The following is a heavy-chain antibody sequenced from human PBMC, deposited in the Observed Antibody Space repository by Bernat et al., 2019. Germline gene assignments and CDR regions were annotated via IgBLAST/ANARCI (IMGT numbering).Heavy chain of an antibody. Sequence: QVQLQQWGAGLLKPSETLSLTCAVYGGSFSGYYWSWIRQPPGKGLEWIGEINHSGSTNYNPSLKSRVTISVDTSKNQFSLKLSSVTAADTAVYYCARGCFFRKYQLLYGSGCLTYNWFDPWGQGTLVTVSS. D-gene: IGHD2-2*02. CDR2: INHSGST. CDR3: ARGCFFRKYQLLYGSGCLTYNWFDP. V-gene: IGHV4-34*01. J-gene: IGHJ5*02. CDR1: GGSFSGYY.